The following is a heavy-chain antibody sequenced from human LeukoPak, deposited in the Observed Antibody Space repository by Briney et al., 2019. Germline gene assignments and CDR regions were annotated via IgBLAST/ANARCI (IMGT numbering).Heavy chain of an antibody. CDR2: ICSSSSTI. CDR1: GFTFSSYS. CDR3: AKVAHYYGSGSYYEYYFDY. J-gene: IGHJ4*02. Sequence: PGGSLRLSCAASGFTFSSYSMNWVRQAPGKGLEWVSYICSSSSTIYYADSVKGRFTISRDNAKNSLYLQMNSLRAEDMAVYYCAKVAHYYGSGSYYEYYFDYWGQGTLVTVSS. D-gene: IGHD3-10*01. V-gene: IGHV3-48*01.